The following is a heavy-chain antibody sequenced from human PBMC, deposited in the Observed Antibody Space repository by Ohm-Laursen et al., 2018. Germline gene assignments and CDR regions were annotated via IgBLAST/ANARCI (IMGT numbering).Heavy chain of an antibody. V-gene: IGHV3-33*01. J-gene: IGHJ4*02. CDR1: GFTFSDYG. CDR3: ARADYSNYMYYYDY. CDR2: IWYDGTNK. D-gene: IGHD4-11*01. Sequence: SLRLSCAASGFTFSDYGMHWVRQAPGKGLEWVAVIWYDGTNKYYADSVKGRFTISRDNSKNTLYLQMDTLTAEDTAVYYCARADYSNYMYYYDYCGQGTLVTVSS.